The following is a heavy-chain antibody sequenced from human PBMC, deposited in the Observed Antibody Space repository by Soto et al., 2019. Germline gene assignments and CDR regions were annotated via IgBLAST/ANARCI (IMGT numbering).Heavy chain of an antibody. J-gene: IGHJ4*02. V-gene: IGHV3-30*18. CDR2: ISYDGGYK. Sequence: GGSLRLSCAASGFTFSSYGMHWVRQAPGKGLEWVAVISYDGGYKLYADAVKGRFTISRDNSKNTVYLQMVSLRVEDTAVYYCAKDLSSSWPPGYWGQGTLVTVSS. D-gene: IGHD6-13*01. CDR1: GFTFSSYG. CDR3: AKDLSSSWPPGY.